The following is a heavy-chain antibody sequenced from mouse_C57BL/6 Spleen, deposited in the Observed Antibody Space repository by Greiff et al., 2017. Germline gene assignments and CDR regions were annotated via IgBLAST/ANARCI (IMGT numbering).Heavy chain of an antibody. V-gene: IGHV1-52*01. CDR1: GYTFTSYW. J-gene: IGHJ4*01. CDR3: ARGGHYYGSSYYAIAY. Sequence: QVQLQQPGAELVRPGSSVKLSCKASGYTFTSYWLHWVKQRPIQGLEWIGNIDPSDSETHYNQKFKDKATLTVDKSSSPAYMLLSSRTSEDSAVYYFARGGHYYGSSYYAIAYWGQGTSVTVSS. D-gene: IGHD1-1*01. CDR2: IDPSDSET.